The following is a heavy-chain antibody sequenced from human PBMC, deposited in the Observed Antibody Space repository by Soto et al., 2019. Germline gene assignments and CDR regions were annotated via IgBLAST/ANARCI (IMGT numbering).Heavy chain of an antibody. CDR3: ARGLHSESMYLSLAAY. D-gene: IGHD2-15*01. J-gene: IGHJ4*02. CDR1: GFTVSRNY. V-gene: IGHV3-66*01. CDR2: IYAGGTT. Sequence: EVQLVESGGGLVQPGGSLRLSCAGSGFTVSRNYMTWLRQTPGTGLEWVSVIYAGGTTYYEDSVKGRFMISRDISSNTRSLLMHKLRVEDTAVYYCARGLHSESMYLSLAAYWGQGIVVGVSS.